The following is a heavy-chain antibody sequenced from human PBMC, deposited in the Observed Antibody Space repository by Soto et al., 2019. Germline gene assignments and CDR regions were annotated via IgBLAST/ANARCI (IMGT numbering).Heavy chain of an antibody. CDR1: GFTFSSYA. V-gene: IGHV3-23*01. CDR3: AKDHYYYDSSGYDH. J-gene: IGHJ4*02. Sequence: EVQLLESGGGLVQPGGSLRLSCAASGFTFSSYAMSWVRQAPGKWLEWVSAISGSGGSTYYAHSVKGRFTISRDNSKNALYLQMYSLRAEDTTVYYCAKDHYYYDSSGYDHWGQGTLVTVSS. CDR2: ISGSGGST. D-gene: IGHD3-22*01.